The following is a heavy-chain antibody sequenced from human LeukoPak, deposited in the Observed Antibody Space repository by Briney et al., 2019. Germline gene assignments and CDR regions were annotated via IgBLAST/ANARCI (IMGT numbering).Heavy chain of an antibody. CDR1: GGSLSSYY. Sequence: PSETLSLTCTVSGGSLSSYYWSWVRQPPGKGLEWIGYIYYSGSTNYNPSLKSRVTISVDTPKNQFSLKLNSVTAADTAVYYCAREIHYYFDYWGQGTLVTVSS. CDR3: AREIHYYFDY. CDR2: IYYSGST. J-gene: IGHJ4*02. V-gene: IGHV4-59*12.